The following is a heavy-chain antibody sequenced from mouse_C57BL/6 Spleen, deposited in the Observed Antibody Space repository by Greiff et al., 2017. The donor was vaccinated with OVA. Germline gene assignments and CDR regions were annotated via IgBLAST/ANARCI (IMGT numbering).Heavy chain of an antibody. D-gene: IGHD3-2*02. CDR2: IYPGDGDT. CDR3: ARWGTAQASGYAMDY. V-gene: IGHV1-80*01. CDR1: GYAFSSYW. J-gene: IGHJ4*01. Sequence: VQLQQPGAELVKPGASVKISCKASGYAFSSYWMNWVKQRPGQGLEWIGQIYPGDGDTNYNGKFKGKATLTADKSSSTAYMQLSSLTSEDSAVYFCARWGTAQASGYAMDYWGQGTPVTVSS.